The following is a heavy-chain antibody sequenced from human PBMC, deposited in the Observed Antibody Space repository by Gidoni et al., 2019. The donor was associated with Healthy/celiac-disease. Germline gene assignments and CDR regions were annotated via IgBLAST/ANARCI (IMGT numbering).Heavy chain of an antibody. J-gene: IGHJ2*01. V-gene: IGHV3-7*01. D-gene: IGHD3-3*01. CDR1: GFTFSSYW. CDR2: IKQDGSEK. CDR3: ARDRGYYDFWSGSSDWYFDL. Sequence: EVQLVESGGGLVQPGGSLRLSCAASGFTFSSYWMSWVRQAPGKGLEWVANIKQDGSEKYYVDSVKGRFTISRDNAKNSLYLQMNSLRAEDTAVYYCARDRGYYDFWSGSSDWYFDLWGRGTLVTVSS.